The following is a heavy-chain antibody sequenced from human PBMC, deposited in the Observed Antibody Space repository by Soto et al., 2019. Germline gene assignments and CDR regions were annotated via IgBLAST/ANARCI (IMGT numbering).Heavy chain of an antibody. D-gene: IGHD3-22*01. CDR2: IFPTGTT. CDR3: ARCMGYDDSGRFDPTFDR. J-gene: IGHJ4*02. CDR1: GYSISSGYY. V-gene: IGHV4-38-2*01. Sequence: SETLSLTCAVSGYSISSGYYWGWLRQPPGKGLEWIGYIFPTGTTNYNPSLKSRVIISVDRSKNQFSLDLFSVTAADTAIYYCARCMGYDDSGRFDPTFDRWGQGTRVTVSS.